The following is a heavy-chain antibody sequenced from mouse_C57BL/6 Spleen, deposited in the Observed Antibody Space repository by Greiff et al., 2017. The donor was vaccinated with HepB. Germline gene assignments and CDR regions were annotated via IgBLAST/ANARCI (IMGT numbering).Heavy chain of an antibody. CDR3: ARHKEGYFDY. V-gene: IGHV5-12*01. Sequence: EVQLVESGGGLVQPGGSLKLSCAASGFTFSDYYLYWVRQTPEKRLEWVAYISNGGGSTYYPDTVKGRFTISRDNAKNTLYLQMSLLKSEDTAMYYCARHKEGYFDYWGQGTTLTVSS. D-gene: IGHD1-3*01. J-gene: IGHJ2*01. CDR1: GFTFSDYY. CDR2: ISNGGGST.